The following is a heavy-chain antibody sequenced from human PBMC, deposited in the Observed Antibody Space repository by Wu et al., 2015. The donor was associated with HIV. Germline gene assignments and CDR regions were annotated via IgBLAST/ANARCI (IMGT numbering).Heavy chain of an antibody. D-gene: IGHD6-25*01. V-gene: IGHV1-46*01. CDR2: VTPSDGVT. J-gene: IGHJ3*02. Sequence: QVQLVQSGADVKKPGASVRVSCKASGYTFRNFGISWVRQAPGQGLEWMGRVTPSDGVTLYAQKFKGRITMTRDTSTSTVYMDLSSLGADDTAVYYCARDQAGQRNDAFDIWGQGTMVTVSS. CDR3: ARDQAGQRNDAFDI. CDR1: GYTFRNFG.